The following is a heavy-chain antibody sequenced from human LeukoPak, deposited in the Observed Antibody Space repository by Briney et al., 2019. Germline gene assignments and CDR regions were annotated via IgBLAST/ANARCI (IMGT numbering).Heavy chain of an antibody. Sequence: ASVKVSCKASGYTFTGYYLHWVRQAPGQGLEWMGWLNPNSGGTKYAQKFQGRVTMTRDTSISTAYMELSRLRSDDTAVYYCVRDSSGSFGDYWGQGTLVAVSS. CDR3: VRDSSGSFGDY. D-gene: IGHD6-19*01. J-gene: IGHJ4*02. CDR1: GYTFTGYY. CDR2: LNPNSGGT. V-gene: IGHV1-2*02.